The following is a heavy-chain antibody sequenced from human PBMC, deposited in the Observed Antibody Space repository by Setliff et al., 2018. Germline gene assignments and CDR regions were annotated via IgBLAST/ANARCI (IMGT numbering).Heavy chain of an antibody. CDR2: VYHRGST. CDR1: GDSISSRRNY. CDR3: ASRNSDGGPEYFQH. D-gene: IGHD1-26*01. V-gene: IGHV4-39*07. J-gene: IGHJ1*01. Sequence: SETLSLTCTVSGDSISSRRNYWAWVRQPPGKGLEWIATVYHRGSTDYKPSLKSRATISVDTSKNQFSLKLTSMTAADTAVYYWASRNSDGGPEYFQHWGQGALVTSPQ.